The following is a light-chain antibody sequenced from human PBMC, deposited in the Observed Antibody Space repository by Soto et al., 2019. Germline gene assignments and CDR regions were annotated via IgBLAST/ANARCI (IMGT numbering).Light chain of an antibody. J-gene: IGKJ1*01. CDR1: QSVSSSN. CDR3: HQYGSSPRT. CDR2: GAS. Sequence: EIALTQSPGTLSLSPVERATLSCRASQSVSSSNLAWYQQKPGQAPRLLIYGASSRATDIPNRFSGSGSGTDFTLTISRLEPEDFAVYYCHQYGSSPRTFGQGTKVDIK. V-gene: IGKV3-20*01.